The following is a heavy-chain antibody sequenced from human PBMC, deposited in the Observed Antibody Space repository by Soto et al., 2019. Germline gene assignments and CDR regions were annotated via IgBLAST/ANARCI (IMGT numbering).Heavy chain of an antibody. Sequence: EVQLVETGGGLIQPGGSLRLSCAASGFTVSSNYMSWVRQAPGKGLEWVSVIYSGGSTYYADSVRGRFTISRDNSKNTPYLKMKRLRAAYTAVYYCARDPPATRHGMDVWGPGTTVTVSS. J-gene: IGHJ6*01. V-gene: IGHV3-53*02. CDR3: ARDPPATRHGMDV. CDR2: IYSGGST. CDR1: GFTVSSNY.